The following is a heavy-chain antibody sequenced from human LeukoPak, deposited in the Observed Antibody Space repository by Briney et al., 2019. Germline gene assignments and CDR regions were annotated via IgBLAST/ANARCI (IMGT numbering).Heavy chain of an antibody. J-gene: IGHJ6*03. Sequence: GASVKVSCKASGYTFTSYDINRVRQATGQGLEWMGWMNPNSGNTGYAQKFQGRVTITRNTSISTAYMELSSLRSEDTAVYYCARGRLVPAAIYYYYYMDVWGKGTTVTVSS. CDR3: ARGRLVPAAIYYYYYMDV. D-gene: IGHD2-2*02. V-gene: IGHV1-8*03. CDR1: GYTFTSYD. CDR2: MNPNSGNT.